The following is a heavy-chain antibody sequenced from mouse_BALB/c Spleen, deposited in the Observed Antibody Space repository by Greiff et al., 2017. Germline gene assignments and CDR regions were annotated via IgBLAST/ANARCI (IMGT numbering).Heavy chain of an antibody. CDR1: GYTFTSYW. D-gene: IGHD2-1*01. CDR3: ARRGNWFDY. Sequence: VQVVESGAELARPGASVKLSCKASGYTFTSYWMQWVKQRPGQGLEWIGAIYPGDGDTRYTQKFKGKATLTADKSSSTAYMQLSSLASEDSAVYYCARRGNWFDYWGQGTTLTVSS. J-gene: IGHJ2*01. CDR2: IYPGDGDT. V-gene: IGHV1-87*01.